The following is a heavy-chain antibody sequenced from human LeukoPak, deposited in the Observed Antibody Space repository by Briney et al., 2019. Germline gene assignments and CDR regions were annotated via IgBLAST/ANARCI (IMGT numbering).Heavy chain of an antibody. CDR3: AISVYGSGSYRDAFDI. V-gene: IGHV7-4-1*02. J-gene: IGHJ3*02. CDR2: INTNTGNP. Sequence: ASVKVSCKASGGTFSSYAISWVRQAPGQGLEWMGWINTNTGNPTYAQGFTGRFVFSLDTSVSTAYLQISSLKAEDTAVYYCAISVYGSGSYRDAFDIWGQGTMVTVSS. CDR1: GGTFSSYA. D-gene: IGHD3-10*01.